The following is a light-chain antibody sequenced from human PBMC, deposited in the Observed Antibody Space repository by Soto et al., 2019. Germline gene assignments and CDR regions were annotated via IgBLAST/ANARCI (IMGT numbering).Light chain of an antibody. CDR3: QQFGTSPPST. J-gene: IGKJ5*01. V-gene: IGKV3-20*01. Sequence: EIVLTQSPGTLSLSPGERATLSCRASQSVSSIYLAWYQQKPGQAPRLLIHGASSRATGIPDRFSGSGSGTDFTLTISRLEPEDFAVYYCQQFGTSPPSTFGQGTRLEIK. CDR1: QSVSSIY. CDR2: GAS.